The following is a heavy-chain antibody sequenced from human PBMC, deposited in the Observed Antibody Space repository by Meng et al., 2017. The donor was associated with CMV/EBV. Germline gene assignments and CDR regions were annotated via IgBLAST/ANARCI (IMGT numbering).Heavy chain of an antibody. V-gene: IGHV4-4*07. Sequence: ESGTGLVKPSKTIHVSATVSGGSTSSYSWSRIRHSAGKGLEWVSRIYTSGSTNYNPSLKSRVTMSVDTSKKQFSLKLSSVTAADTAVYYCARDLMNCSSTSCANWFDPWGQGTLVTVSS. D-gene: IGHD2-2*01. CDR2: IYTSGST. J-gene: IGHJ5*02. CDR1: GGSTSSYS. CDR3: ARDLMNCSSTSCANWFDP.